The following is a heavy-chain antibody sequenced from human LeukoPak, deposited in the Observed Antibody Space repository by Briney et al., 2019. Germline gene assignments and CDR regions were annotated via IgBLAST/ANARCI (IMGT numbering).Heavy chain of an antibody. V-gene: IGHV3-30*02. J-gene: IGHJ4*02. D-gene: IGHD1-7*01. CDR1: GFTLSTYG. CDR3: TTQAGTSNY. Sequence: PGGSLRLSCAASGFTLSTYGMHWVRQAPGKGLEWVAFIRHDGSNKYHADSVKGRFTISRNNSKNTLYLQMNSLRAEDTAVYYCTTQAGTSNYWGQGILVTVSS. CDR2: IRHDGSNK.